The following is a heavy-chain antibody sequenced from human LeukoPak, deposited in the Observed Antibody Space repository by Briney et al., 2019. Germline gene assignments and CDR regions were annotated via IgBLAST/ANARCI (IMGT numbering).Heavy chain of an antibody. CDR3: ARDQRGFSYSKYYFDY. V-gene: IGHV3-33*01. J-gene: IGHJ4*02. CDR1: GFSFSSYG. CDR2: IWYDGTNK. D-gene: IGHD5-18*01. Sequence: QSGGSPRLSCAASGFSFSSYGMHWVRQAPGKGLEWVAVIWYDGTNKYYADSVKGRFTISRDNSKNTLYLQMNSLRAEDTAVYYCARDQRGFSYSKYYFDYWGQGTLVTVSS.